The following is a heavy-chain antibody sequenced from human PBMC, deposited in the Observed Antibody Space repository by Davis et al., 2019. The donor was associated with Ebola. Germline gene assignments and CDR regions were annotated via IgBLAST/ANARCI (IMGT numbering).Heavy chain of an antibody. CDR1: GYTFTSYG. Sequence: ASVKVSCKASGYTFTSYGISWVRQAPGQGLEWMGWISAYNGNTNYAQKLQGRVTMTTDTSTSTAYMELSSLRSEDTAVYYCATSSDSSGHYDYWGQGTLVTVSS. CDR3: ATSSDSSGHYDY. V-gene: IGHV1-18*01. D-gene: IGHD3-22*01. CDR2: ISAYNGNT. J-gene: IGHJ4*02.